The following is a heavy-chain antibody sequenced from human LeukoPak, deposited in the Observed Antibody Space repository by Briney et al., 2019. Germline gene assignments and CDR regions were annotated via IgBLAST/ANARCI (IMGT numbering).Heavy chain of an antibody. CDR2: IYPGDSDT. Sequence: KNGESLKISCKGSGYSFTSYWIGWVRQMPGKGLEWTGIIYPGDSDTRYSPSLQGQVTISADKSISTAYLQWSSLKALDTAMYYCARAPFIYGSGSYSGGFDPWGQGTLVTVSS. CDR3: ARAPFIYGSGSYSGGFDP. D-gene: IGHD3-10*01. CDR1: GYSFTSYW. J-gene: IGHJ5*02. V-gene: IGHV5-51*01.